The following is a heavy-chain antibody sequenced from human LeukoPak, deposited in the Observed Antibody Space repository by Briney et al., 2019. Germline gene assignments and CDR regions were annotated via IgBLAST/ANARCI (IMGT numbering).Heavy chain of an antibody. CDR3: ARGGYYGSGSEVYYYYGMDV. CDR1: GGSVSSGSYY. D-gene: IGHD3-10*01. Sequence: SETLSLTCTVSGGSVSSGSYYWSWIRQPPGKGLECIGYIYYSGSTNYNPSLKSRVTISVDTSKNQFSLKLSSVTAADTAVYYCARGGYYGSGSEVYYYYGMDVWGQGTTVTVSS. CDR2: IYYSGST. V-gene: IGHV4-61*01. J-gene: IGHJ6*02.